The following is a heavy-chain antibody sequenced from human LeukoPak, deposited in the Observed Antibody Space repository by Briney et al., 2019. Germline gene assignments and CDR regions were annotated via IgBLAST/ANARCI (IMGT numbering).Heavy chain of an antibody. CDR3: ARVSGIAAADY. J-gene: IGHJ4*02. D-gene: IGHD6-13*01. V-gene: IGHV3-7*01. CDR2: IKQDGSEK. Sequence: PGGSLRLSCAASGFTFSSYWMSLVRQAPGKGLEWVANIKQDGSEKYYVDSVKGRFTISRDNAKNSLYLQMNSLRAEDTAVYYCARVSGIAAADYWGQGTLVTVSS. CDR1: GFTFSSYW.